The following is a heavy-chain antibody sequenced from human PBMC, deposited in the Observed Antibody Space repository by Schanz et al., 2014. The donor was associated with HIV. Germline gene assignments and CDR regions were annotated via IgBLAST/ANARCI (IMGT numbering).Heavy chain of an antibody. CDR2: ISSSSNTK. D-gene: IGHD6-6*01. Sequence: EVQLVESGGGLAQPGGERREEGVASGERDSTYSMHWVRQAPGKGLEWISSISSSSNTKNYADSVKGRFTISRDNAKNSLYLQMNSLRVDDTAVYYCARDRQPSSSRGLEGWGKGTTVTVSP. V-gene: IGHV3-48*01. J-gene: IGHJ6*04. CDR3: ARDRQPSSSRGLEG. CDR1: GERDSTYS.